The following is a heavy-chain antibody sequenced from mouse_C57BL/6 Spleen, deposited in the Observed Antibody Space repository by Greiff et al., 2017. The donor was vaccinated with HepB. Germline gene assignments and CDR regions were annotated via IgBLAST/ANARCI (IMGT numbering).Heavy chain of an antibody. CDR3: TRVRDDGYYGYAMDY. CDR2: ISSGGDYI. J-gene: IGHJ4*01. Sequence: EVKLVESGEGLVKPGGSLKLSCAASGFTFSSYAMSWVRQTPEKRLEWVAYISSGGDYIYYADTVKGRFTISRDNARNTLYLQMSSLKSEDTAMYYCTRVRDDGYYGYAMDYWGQGTSVTVSS. D-gene: IGHD2-3*01. CDR1: GFTFSSYA. V-gene: IGHV5-9-1*02.